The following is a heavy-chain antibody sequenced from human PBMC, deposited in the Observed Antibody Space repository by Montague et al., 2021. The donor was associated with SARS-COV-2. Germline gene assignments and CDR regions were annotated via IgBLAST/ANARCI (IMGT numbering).Heavy chain of an antibody. CDR1: GASVSGSY. CDR3: VREGRSSAYAMDY. CDR2: IYSSGST. Sequence: SETLSLTCTVSGASVSGSYWGWVRQPPRKGPEWIGNIYSSGSTHYNPSLKSRVTISVDTSKSQFSLRLTSVTAADTAVYYCVREGRSSAYAMDYWGQGTLVTVSS. D-gene: IGHD3-22*01. V-gene: IGHV4-59*02. J-gene: IGHJ4*02.